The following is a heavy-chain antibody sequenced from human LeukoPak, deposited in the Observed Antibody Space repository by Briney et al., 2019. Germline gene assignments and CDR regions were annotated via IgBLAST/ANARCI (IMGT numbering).Heavy chain of an antibody. V-gene: IGHV1-69*05. CDR1: GGTFSSYA. CDR3: ARARVAARHNNAFDY. D-gene: IGHD6-6*01. J-gene: IGHJ4*02. Sequence: ASVKVSCKASGGTFSSYAISWVRQAPGQGLEWMGGIIPIFGTANYAQKFQGRVTITTDESTSTAYMELSSLRSEDTDVYYCARARVAARHNNAFDYWGQGTLVTVSS. CDR2: IIPIFGTA.